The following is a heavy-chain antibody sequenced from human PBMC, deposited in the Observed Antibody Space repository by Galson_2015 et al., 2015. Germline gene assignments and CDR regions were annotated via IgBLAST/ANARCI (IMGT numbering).Heavy chain of an antibody. D-gene: IGHD2-2*01. V-gene: IGHV1-69*10. CDR1: GGTFSSYA. CDR2: IIPIFGIA. Sequence: SVKVSCKASGGTFSSYAISWVRQAPGQGLEWMGGIIPIFGIANYAQKFQGRVTITADKSTSTAYMELSSLRSEDTAVYYCASSLGGSSTSLHDYWGQGTLVTVSS. CDR3: ASSLGGSSTSLHDY. J-gene: IGHJ4*02.